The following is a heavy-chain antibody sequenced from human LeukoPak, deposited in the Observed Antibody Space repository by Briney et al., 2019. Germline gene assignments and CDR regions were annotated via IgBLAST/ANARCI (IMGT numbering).Heavy chain of an antibody. D-gene: IGHD3/OR15-3a*01. V-gene: IGHV3-33*06. Sequence: GRSLRLSCAASGFIFSNYSMHWVRQAPGKGLEWVAVIWFDGSNEDYADSVKGRFTISRDNSKNTLFLQMNSLRAEDTAVYYCAKVVPFELGFDYWGQGTLVTASS. CDR1: GFIFSNYS. CDR3: AKVVPFELGFDY. J-gene: IGHJ4*02. CDR2: IWFDGSNE.